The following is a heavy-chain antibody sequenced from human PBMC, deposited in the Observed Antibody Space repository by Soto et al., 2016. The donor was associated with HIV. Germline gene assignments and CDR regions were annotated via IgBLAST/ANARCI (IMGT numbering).Heavy chain of an antibody. V-gene: IGHV1-69-2*01. Sequence: VQLVQSGAEVKKPGATVKISCKVSGYTFTDYYIHWVRQAPGKGLEWMGLIDPGDGATIYAERFQGRITITADTSTDTAYVELSSLRSEDTAVYYCATDDKWGGVAGPTYWGQGTLVTVSS. CDR3: ATDDKWGGVAGPTY. CDR2: IDPGDGAT. CDR1: GYTFTDYY. D-gene: IGHD6-19*01. J-gene: IGHJ4*02.